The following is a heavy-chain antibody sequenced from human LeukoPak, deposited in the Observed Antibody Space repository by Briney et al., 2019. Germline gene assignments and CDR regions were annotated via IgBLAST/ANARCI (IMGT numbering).Heavy chain of an antibody. CDR3: ARDLVTVTKGFDI. Sequence: SETLSLTCAVSDDSFSSHYWTWIRQPPGKGLEWIGYISYIGSTNYNPSLRSRVTISIDTSRNQFSLRLSSVTAADTAVYYCARDLVTVTKGFDIWGQGTMVSVSS. J-gene: IGHJ3*02. D-gene: IGHD4-17*01. CDR2: ISYIGST. CDR1: DDSFSSHY. V-gene: IGHV4-59*11.